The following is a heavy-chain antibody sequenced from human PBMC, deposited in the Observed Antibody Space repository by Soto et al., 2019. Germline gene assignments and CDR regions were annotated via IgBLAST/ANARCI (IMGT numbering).Heavy chain of an antibody. Sequence: EVQLVESGGGLVQPGRSLRLSCAASGFTFDDYAMHWVRQAPGKGLEWVSGISWNSGSIGYADSVKGRFTISRDNAKNSLYLQMNSLRAEDTALYYCAKDAITVVRGVISYYGMDVWGQGTTVTVSS. J-gene: IGHJ6*02. CDR2: ISWNSGSI. D-gene: IGHD3-10*01. CDR3: AKDAITVVRGVISYYGMDV. V-gene: IGHV3-9*01. CDR1: GFTFDDYA.